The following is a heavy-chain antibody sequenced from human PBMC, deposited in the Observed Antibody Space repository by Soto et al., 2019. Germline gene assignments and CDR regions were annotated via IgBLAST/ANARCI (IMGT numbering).Heavy chain of an antibody. CDR3: ARDQGGDDYGDFYYYYGMDV. CDR2: INSDGSST. Sequence: GGSLRLSCAASGFTFSSYWMHWVRQAPGKGLVWVSRINSDGSSTSYADSVKGRFTISRDNAKNTLYLQMNSLRAEDTAVYYCARDQGGDDYGDFYYYYGMDVWGQGTTVTVSS. J-gene: IGHJ6*02. V-gene: IGHV3-74*01. D-gene: IGHD4-17*01. CDR1: GFTFSSYW.